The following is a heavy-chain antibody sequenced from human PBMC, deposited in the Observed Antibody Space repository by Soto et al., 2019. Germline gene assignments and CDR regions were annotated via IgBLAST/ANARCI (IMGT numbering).Heavy chain of an antibody. V-gene: IGHV4-34*01. Sequence: QVQLQQWGAGLLKPSETLSLTCAVYGGSFSGYYWSWIRQPPGKGLEWIGEINHSGSTNYNPSLKSRVTISVDTSKNQFSLKLSSVTAADTAVYYCARGRRLLLWFGELSPPFDYWGQGTLVTVSS. D-gene: IGHD3-10*01. CDR1: GGSFSGYY. CDR2: INHSGST. CDR3: ARGRRLLLWFGELSPPFDY. J-gene: IGHJ4*02.